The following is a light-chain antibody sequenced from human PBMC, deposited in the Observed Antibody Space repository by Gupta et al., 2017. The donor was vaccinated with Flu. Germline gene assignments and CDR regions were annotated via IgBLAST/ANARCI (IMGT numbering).Light chain of an antibody. J-gene: IGKJ2*01. V-gene: IGKV2-30*01. CDR2: KIS. CDR1: HSRGDSDGKTY. CDR3: RQETHWPPFT. Sequence: TLGQTASIYCRSSHSRGDSDGKTYLSWFKQRPSQAPRRLIYKISNRDAGVTDRFSGSGLGNDLTLKISSGEAEDVGFYFCRQETHWPPFTFGQGTKVEIK.